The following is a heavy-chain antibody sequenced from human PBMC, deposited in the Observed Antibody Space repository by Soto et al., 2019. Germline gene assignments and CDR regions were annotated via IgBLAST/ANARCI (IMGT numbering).Heavy chain of an antibody. D-gene: IGHD3-22*01. CDR1: GYTFTSYA. CDR3: ARNDDSSGYTYYNCFDP. J-gene: IGHJ5*02. V-gene: IGHV1-3*01. CDR2: INAGNGNT. Sequence: QVQLVQSGAEVKKPGASVKVSCKASGYTFTSYAMHWVRQAPGQRLEWMGWINAGNGNTKYSQKFQGRVTITRDTSASTAYMEPSSLRSEDTAVYYCARNDDSSGYTYYNCFDPWGQGTLVTVSS.